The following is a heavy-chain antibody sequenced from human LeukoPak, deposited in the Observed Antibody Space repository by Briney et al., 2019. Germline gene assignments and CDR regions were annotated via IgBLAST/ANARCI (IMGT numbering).Heavy chain of an antibody. CDR1: GYTFTSYA. V-gene: IGHV1-3*01. J-gene: IGHJ4*02. CDR3: ARDSGSGNNDY. Sequence: ASVKVSCTAPGYTFTSYAIHWVRQAPGQRLEWMGWISAGNGNTKYSQNFQGRVTFISNTSATTAFMELSSLRSEDAAVYYCARDSGSGNNDYWGQGTLVTVSS. CDR2: ISAGNGNT. D-gene: IGHD1-26*01.